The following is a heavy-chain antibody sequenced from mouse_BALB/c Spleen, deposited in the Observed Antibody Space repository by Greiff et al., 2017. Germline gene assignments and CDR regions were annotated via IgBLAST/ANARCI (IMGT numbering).Heavy chain of an antibody. CDR1: GYTFTSYV. V-gene: IGHV1-14*01. J-gene: IGHJ2*01. D-gene: IGHD2-1*01. CDR2: INPYNDGT. CDR3: ARSGLYYGNYGFDY. Sequence: VQLQQSGPELVKPGASVKMSCKASGYTFTSYVMHWVKQKPGQGLEWIGYINPYNDGTKYNEKFKGKATLTSDKSSSTAYMELSSLTSEDSAVYYCARSGLYYGNYGFDYWGQGTTLTVSS.